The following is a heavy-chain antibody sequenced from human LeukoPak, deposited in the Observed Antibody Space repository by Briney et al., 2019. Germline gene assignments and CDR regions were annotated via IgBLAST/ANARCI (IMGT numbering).Heavy chain of an antibody. J-gene: IGHJ6*02. CDR2: ISGSGGST. V-gene: IGHV3-23*01. CDR1: GFTFSSYA. Sequence: GGSLRLSCAASGFTFSSYAMSWVRQAPGKGLEWVSAISGSGGSTYYADSVKGRFTISRDNSKNTLYLQMNSLRAEDTAVYYCARGTRYYFYSMDVWGQGTTVTVSS. D-gene: IGHD3/OR15-3a*01. CDR3: ARGTRYYFYSMDV.